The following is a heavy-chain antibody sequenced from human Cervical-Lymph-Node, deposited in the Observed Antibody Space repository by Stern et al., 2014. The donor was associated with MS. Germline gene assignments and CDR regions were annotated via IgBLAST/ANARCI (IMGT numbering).Heavy chain of an antibody. J-gene: IGHJ4*02. CDR2: IFSNDEK. Sequence: ESGPVLVKPTETLTLTCTVSGFSLSNTQMGVTWIRQPPGKALEWLAHIFSNDEKSYSTSLKSRLTISKDTSKSQVVLTLTNMDPVDTATYYCARISVGLTFYSPFDYWGQGALVTVSS. D-gene: IGHD2/OR15-2a*01. CDR3: ARISVGLTFYSPFDY. CDR1: GFSLSNTQMG. V-gene: IGHV2-26*01.